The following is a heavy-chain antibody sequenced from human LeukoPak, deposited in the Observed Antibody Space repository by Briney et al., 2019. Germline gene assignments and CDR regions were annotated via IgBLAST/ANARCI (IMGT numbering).Heavy chain of an antibody. Sequence: PGGSLRLSCAASGFTFSDYYMSWIRQAPGKGLEWVSYISSSGSTIYYADSVKGRFTISRDNSKNTLFLQMNSLRAEDTAVYYCARAGSRTSPYHHWGQGTLVTVSS. CDR3: ARAGSRTSPYHH. CDR1: GFTFSDYY. J-gene: IGHJ5*02. V-gene: IGHV3-11*01. CDR2: ISSSGSTI. D-gene: IGHD2-2*01.